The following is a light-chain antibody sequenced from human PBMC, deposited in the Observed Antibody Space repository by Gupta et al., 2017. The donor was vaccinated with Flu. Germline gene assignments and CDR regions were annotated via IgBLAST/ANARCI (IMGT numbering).Light chain of an antibody. J-gene: IGKJ2*01. Sequence: EIVLTQSPGTLSLSPGERATLSCRASQSVNNNLLAWYQQKSGQAPRLLIYGASSRATGIPDRFSGSGSGTHFTLPLSRLEPEDFAVYYCQQYVSSPFTFGQGTKLEI. V-gene: IGKV3-20*01. CDR1: QSVNNNL. CDR3: QQYVSSPFT. CDR2: GAS.